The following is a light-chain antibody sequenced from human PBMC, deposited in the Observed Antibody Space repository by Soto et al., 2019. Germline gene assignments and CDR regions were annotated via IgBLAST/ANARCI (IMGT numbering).Light chain of an antibody. J-gene: IGKJ2*01. V-gene: IGKV1-5*03. CDR3: QQYNSYSPMYT. CDR2: KAS. Sequence: QMTQSPSTLXXXXXXXXSXXCRXXXSISIWLALYQQKPGKAPKLLVYKASSLESGVPSRFSGSGSGTEFTLTISSLQPDDFATYYCQQYNSYSPMYTFGQGTKVDIK. CDR1: XSISIW.